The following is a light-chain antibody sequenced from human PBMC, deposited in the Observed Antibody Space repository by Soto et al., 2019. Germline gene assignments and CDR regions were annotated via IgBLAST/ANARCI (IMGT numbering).Light chain of an antibody. CDR2: EVT. CDR3: SSFTTNTTVI. CDR1: SSDVGGYDY. Sequence: QSGLTQPASVSGSPGQSITISCTGTSSDVGGYDYVSWYQHHPGKAPKLIIYEVTNRPSGISSRFSGSKSGNTASLTISGLQAEDEAEYYCSSFTTNTTVIFGGGTKVTVL. V-gene: IGLV2-14*01. J-gene: IGLJ2*01.